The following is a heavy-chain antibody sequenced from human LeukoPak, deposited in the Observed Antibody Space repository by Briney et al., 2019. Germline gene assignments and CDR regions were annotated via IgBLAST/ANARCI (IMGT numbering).Heavy chain of an antibody. CDR1: GFTFSSSA. CDR3: AELGITMIGGV. V-gene: IGHV3-23*01. Sequence: GGSLRLSCAASGFTFSSSAMSWVRQAPGKGLEWVSNSGGGSGGSTYYADSVKGRFTISRDNAKNSLYLQMNSLRAEDTAVYYCAELGITMIGGVWGKGTTVTISS. D-gene: IGHD3-10*02. J-gene: IGHJ6*04. CDR2: SGGGSGGST.